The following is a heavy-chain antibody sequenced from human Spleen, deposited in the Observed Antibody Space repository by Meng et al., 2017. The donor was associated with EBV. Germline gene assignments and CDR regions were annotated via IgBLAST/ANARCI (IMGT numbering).Heavy chain of an antibody. Sequence: LLGSVGGGQVPRGMSLRPCCASSGFTFSNYAKLWVRQAPGKGLEWGAVISHAGGDKFDADSVRGRITISRDNSKNTMYLQMSSLTPEDTAVYYCVRDFAYGGRFDSWGQGTLVTVSS. CDR1: GFTFSNYA. CDR2: ISHAGGDK. D-gene: IGHD4-23*01. V-gene: IGHV3-30-3*01. CDR3: VRDFAYGGRFDS. J-gene: IGHJ4*02.